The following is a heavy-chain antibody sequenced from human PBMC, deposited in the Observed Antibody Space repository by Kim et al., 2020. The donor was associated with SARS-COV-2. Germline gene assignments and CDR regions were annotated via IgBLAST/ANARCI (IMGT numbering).Heavy chain of an antibody. CDR2: ISSSSSYI. D-gene: IGHD2-2*01. Sequence: GGSLRLSCAASGFTFSSYSMNWVRQAPGKGLEWVSSISSSSSYIYYADSVKGRFTISRGNAKNSLYLQMNSLRAEDTAVYYCARGHDIVVVPAARDYYYGMDVWGQGTTVTVSS. CDR1: GFTFSSYS. V-gene: IGHV3-21*01. CDR3: ARGHDIVVVPAARDYYYGMDV. J-gene: IGHJ6*02.